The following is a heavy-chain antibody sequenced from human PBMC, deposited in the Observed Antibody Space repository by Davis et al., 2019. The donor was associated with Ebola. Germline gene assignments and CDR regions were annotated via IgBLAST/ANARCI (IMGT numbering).Heavy chain of an antibody. J-gene: IGHJ6*01. CDR3: ARQMGSLTSA. CDR2: IYPGDSNV. Sequence: GESLKISCKDFGFTFTNYWIAWVRQKPGKGLEWLGIIYPGDSNVKYSPSFEGQVTISVDKSINTAYLQWSSLKASDTGVYYCARQMGSLTSAWGQGTTVTVSS. V-gene: IGHV5-51*01. CDR1: GFTFTNYW. D-gene: IGHD2-8*01.